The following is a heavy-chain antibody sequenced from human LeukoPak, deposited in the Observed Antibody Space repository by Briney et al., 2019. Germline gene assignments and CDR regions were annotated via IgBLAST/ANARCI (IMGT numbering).Heavy chain of an antibody. CDR2: IYSDNT. J-gene: IGHJ4*02. CDR1: GFTVSSNS. D-gene: IGHD6-13*01. CDR3: ARVEGGGSSWYFDY. V-gene: IGHV3-53*01. Sequence: GGSLRLSCTVSGFTVSSNSMSWVRQAPGKGLEWVSFIYSDNTHYSDSVKGRFTISRDNAKNSLYLQMNSLRAEDTALYYCARVEGGGSSWYFDYWGQGTLVTVSS.